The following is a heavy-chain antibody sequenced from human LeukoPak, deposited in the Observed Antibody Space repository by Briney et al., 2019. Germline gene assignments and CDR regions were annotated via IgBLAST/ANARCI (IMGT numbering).Heavy chain of an antibody. CDR3: ARVRYSSGWYPSDYFDY. Sequence: SETLSLTCTVSGGSISSYYWSWIWQPAGKGLEWIGRIYTSGSTNYNPSLKSRVTMSVDTSKNQFSLKLSSVTAADTAVYYCARVRYSSGWYPSDYFDYWGQGTLVTVSS. J-gene: IGHJ4*02. V-gene: IGHV4-4*07. CDR1: GGSISSYY. CDR2: IYTSGST. D-gene: IGHD6-19*01.